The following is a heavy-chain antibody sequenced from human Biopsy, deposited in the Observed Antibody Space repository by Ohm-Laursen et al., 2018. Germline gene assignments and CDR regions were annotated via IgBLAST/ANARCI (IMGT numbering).Heavy chain of an antibody. J-gene: IGHJ6*02. CDR1: GGSISSDY. D-gene: IGHD2/OR15-2a*01. Sequence: GTLSLTCTVSGGSISSDYWSWIRQPPGKGLEWIGYIYYSGSTNYNPSLKSRVTISVDTSKNQFSLRLNSVTAADTAVYYCARATNSTGWPYYYFYGMDVWGQGTTVTVS. V-gene: IGHV4-59*01. CDR2: IYYSGST. CDR3: ARATNSTGWPYYYFYGMDV.